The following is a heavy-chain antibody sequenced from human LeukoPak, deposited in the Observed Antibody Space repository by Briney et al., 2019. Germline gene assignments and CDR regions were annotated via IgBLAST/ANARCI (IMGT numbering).Heavy chain of an antibody. D-gene: IGHD3-10*01. Sequence: GGSLRLSCAASGFTFSSYSMNWVRQAPGKGLEWVSYISSSSSSTIYYADSVKGRFTISRDNAKNSLYLQMNSLRAEDTAVYYCARGTMVRGAGNFDYWGQGTLVTVSS. V-gene: IGHV3-48*04. CDR1: GFTFSSYS. CDR2: ISSSSSSTI. J-gene: IGHJ4*02. CDR3: ARGTMVRGAGNFDY.